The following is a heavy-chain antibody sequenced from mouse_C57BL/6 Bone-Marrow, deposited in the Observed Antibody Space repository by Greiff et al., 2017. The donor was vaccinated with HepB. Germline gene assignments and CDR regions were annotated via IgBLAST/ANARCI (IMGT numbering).Heavy chain of an antibody. CDR3: ARNYYGGYFDV. CDR1: GFSLPSYG. V-gene: IGHV2-2*01. D-gene: IGHD1-1*01. CDR2: IWSGGST. Sequence: VQLQQSGPGLVQPSQSLSITCTVSGFSLPSYGVHWVRQSPGKGLEWLGVIWSGGSTDYNAAFISRLSISKDNSKSQVFFKMTSLQADDTAIYYWARNYYGGYFDVWGTGTTVTVSS. J-gene: IGHJ1*03.